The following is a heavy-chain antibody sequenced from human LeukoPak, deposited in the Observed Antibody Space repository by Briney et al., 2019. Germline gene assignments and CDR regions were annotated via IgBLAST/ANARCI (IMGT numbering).Heavy chain of an antibody. CDR2: VSMSSSYI. D-gene: IGHD6-13*01. CDR3: AKGEGSSWNYFDH. Sequence: GGSLRLSCAASGFTFSDSHMYWVRQAPGRGLEWVSSVSMSSSYIYYADSVKGRFIISRDDAKNSLHLQMNSLRVEDTAVYCAKGEGSSWNYFDHWGQGTLVTVSS. J-gene: IGHJ4*02. V-gene: IGHV3-21*01. CDR1: GFTFSDSH.